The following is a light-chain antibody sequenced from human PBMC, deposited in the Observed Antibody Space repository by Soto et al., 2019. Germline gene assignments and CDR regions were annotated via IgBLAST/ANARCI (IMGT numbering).Light chain of an antibody. CDR2: GAS. CDR1: QSINSNY. J-gene: IGKJ3*01. CDR3: QEYDSSPF. V-gene: IGKV3-20*01. Sequence: ELVLTQSPGTLSLSPGERATLSCRASQSINSNYLAWYQQKPGQAPSLLMYGASSRATGIPDRFSGSGCGTDFTLTISRLQPEDFAVYYCQEYDSSPFFGPGTKVYIK.